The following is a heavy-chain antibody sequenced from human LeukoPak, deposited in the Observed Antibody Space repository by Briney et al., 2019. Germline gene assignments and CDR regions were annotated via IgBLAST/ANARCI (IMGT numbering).Heavy chain of an antibody. CDR3: ARDATKDSSGYGY. CDR2: ISGSGGNT. J-gene: IGHJ4*02. Sequence: GGSLRLSCAASGFTFSSFAMSWVRQAPGKGLEWVSAISGSGGNTYYADSVKGRFTISRDNSKNTLYLQMNSLRAEDTAVYYCARDATKDSSGYGYWGQGTLVTVSS. V-gene: IGHV3-23*01. D-gene: IGHD3-22*01. CDR1: GFTFSSFA.